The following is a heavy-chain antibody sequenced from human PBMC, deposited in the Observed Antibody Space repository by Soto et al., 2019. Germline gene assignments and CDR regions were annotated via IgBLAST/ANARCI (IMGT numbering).Heavy chain of an antibody. CDR1: GDSITSGGYY. Sequence: SETLSLTCTVSGDSITSGGYYWGWIRQPPGKGLEWIGSIYYSGNTFYNQSLKSRVTISRDTSRNQFSLRLSSATAADTAVYYCVSRLGYGYAMDVWGQGTTVT. J-gene: IGHJ6*02. V-gene: IGHV4-39*01. D-gene: IGHD5-12*01. CDR2: IYYSGNT. CDR3: VSRLGYGYAMDV.